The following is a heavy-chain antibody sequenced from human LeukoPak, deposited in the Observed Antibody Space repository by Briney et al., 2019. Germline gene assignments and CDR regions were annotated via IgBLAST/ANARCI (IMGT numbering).Heavy chain of an antibody. Sequence: GGSLRLSCVASGFTFSSYNMIWVRQAPGKGLEWVSGLAGSGRATYYAHSVKGRFTISRENSKNTMFLQMHSLRVDDTAVYYCARQRVMLTGTGGTWIDPWGQGTLVTVSS. J-gene: IGHJ5*02. V-gene: IGHV3-23*01. CDR1: GFTFSSYN. CDR2: LAGSGRAT. CDR3: ARQRVMLTGTGGTWIDP. D-gene: IGHD1/OR15-1a*01.